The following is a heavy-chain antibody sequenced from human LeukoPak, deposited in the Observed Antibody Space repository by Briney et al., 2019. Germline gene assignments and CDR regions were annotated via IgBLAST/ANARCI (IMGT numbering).Heavy chain of an antibody. D-gene: IGHD1-26*01. J-gene: IGHJ5*02. CDR3: ARAVRSYYLHWFDP. CDR1: GFTVSSNY. Sequence: GGSLRLSCAASGFTVSSNYMSWVRQAPGKGLEWVSSITSSSSYIYYADSVKGRFTISRDNAKNSLYLQMDSLRVEDTAVYYCARAVRSYYLHWFDPWGQGTLVTVSS. CDR2: ITSSSSYI. V-gene: IGHV3-21*06.